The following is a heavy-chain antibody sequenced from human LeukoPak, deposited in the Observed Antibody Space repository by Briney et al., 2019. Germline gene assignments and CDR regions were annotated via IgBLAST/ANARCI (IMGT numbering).Heavy chain of an antibody. V-gene: IGHV3-23*01. D-gene: IGHD4-17*01. CDR2: IIGRGGGI. CDR1: GFTFSSSA. CDR3: ARDHGDFDY. J-gene: IGHJ4*02. Sequence: GGSLRLSCVISGFTFSSSAMSWVRQAPGKGLQWVSSIIGRGGGIYYAESVKGRFIISGDNSKNTVYPQMSSLRAEDTAVYYCARDHGDFDYWGQGTLVTVSS.